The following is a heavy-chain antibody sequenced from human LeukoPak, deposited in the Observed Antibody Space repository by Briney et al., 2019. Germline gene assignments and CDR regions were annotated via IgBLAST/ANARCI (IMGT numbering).Heavy chain of an antibody. CDR2: INHSGST. CDR3: ARSVTDPYYYYYMDV. V-gene: IGHV4-34*01. D-gene: IGHD4-11*01. CDR1: GGSFSGYY. J-gene: IGHJ6*03. Sequence: SETLSLTCAVYGGSFSGYYWSWIRQPPGKGLEWIGEINHSGSTNYNPSLKSRVTISVDTSKNQFSLKLSSVTAADTAVYYCARSVTDPYYYYYMDVWGKGTTVTVSS.